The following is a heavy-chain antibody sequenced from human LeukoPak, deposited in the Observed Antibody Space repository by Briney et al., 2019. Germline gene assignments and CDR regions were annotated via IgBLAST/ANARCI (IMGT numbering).Heavy chain of an antibody. J-gene: IGHJ5*02. CDR1: GYTLTGYY. CDR2: INPNSGDT. Sequence: ASVKVSSKASGYTLTGYYLHWVRQAPRQGLEWMGWINPNSGDTNFAQKFQGRVTMTRDTSISTAYMELSRLRSDDTAVYYCARGSIVVVPAASVFDPWGQGTLVTVSS. V-gene: IGHV1-2*02. D-gene: IGHD2-2*01. CDR3: ARGSIVVVPAASVFDP.